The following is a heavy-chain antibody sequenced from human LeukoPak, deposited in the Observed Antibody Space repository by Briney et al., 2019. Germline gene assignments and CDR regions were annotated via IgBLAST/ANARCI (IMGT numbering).Heavy chain of an antibody. Sequence: SETLFLTCTVSGYSISSGYYWGWIRQPPGKGLEWIGSIYHSGSTYYNPSLKSRVTISVDTSKNQFSLKLSSVTAADTAVYYCARDVSVVATIEDAFDIWGQGTMVTVSS. CDR2: IYHSGST. CDR1: GYSISSGYY. CDR3: ARDVSVVATIEDAFDI. J-gene: IGHJ3*02. D-gene: IGHD1-26*01. V-gene: IGHV4-38-2*02.